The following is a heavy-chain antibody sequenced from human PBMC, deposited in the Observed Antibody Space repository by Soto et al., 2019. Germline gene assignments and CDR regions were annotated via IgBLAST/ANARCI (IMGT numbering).Heavy chain of an antibody. D-gene: IGHD3-3*01. Sequence: GGSLRLSCAASGFTFSSYGMHWVRQAPGKGLEWVAVIWYDGSNKYYADSVKGRFTISRDNSKNTLYLQMNSLRAEDTAVYYCARDRSKDFWHYYYMDVWGKGTTVTVSS. CDR2: IWYDGSNK. CDR1: GFTFSSYG. CDR3: ARDRSKDFWHYYYMDV. V-gene: IGHV3-33*01. J-gene: IGHJ6*03.